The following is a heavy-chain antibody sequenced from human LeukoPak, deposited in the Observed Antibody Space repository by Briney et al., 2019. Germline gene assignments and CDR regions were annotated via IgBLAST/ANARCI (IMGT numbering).Heavy chain of an antibody. J-gene: IGHJ4*02. CDR1: GYSISSGYY. V-gene: IGHV4-38-2*01. CDR3: ARLAGGYCSSTSCPDFYY. Sequence: KASETLSLTCAVSGYSISSGYYWGWIRQPPGKRLEWIGNIYHSGSTFYNPSLNSRVTISVDTSKNHFSLKLTSVTAAGTAVYYCARLAGGYCSSTSCPDFYYWGQGILVTVSS. D-gene: IGHD2-2*01. CDR2: IYHSGST.